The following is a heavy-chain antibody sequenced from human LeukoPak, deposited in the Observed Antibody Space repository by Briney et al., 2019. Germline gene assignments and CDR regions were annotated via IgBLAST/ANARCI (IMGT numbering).Heavy chain of an antibody. CDR1: GYTFTSYY. V-gene: IGHV1-46*01. CDR2: INPSGGST. D-gene: IGHD1-26*01. CDR3: ARDRIVGATQRDRPYYYYGMDV. Sequence: ASVKVSCKASGYTFTSYYMHWVRQAPGQGLEWMGIINPSGGSTSYAQKFQGRVTMTRDTSTSTVYMELSSLRSEDTAVYYCARDRIVGATQRDRPYYYYGMDVWGQGTTVTVSS. J-gene: IGHJ6*02.